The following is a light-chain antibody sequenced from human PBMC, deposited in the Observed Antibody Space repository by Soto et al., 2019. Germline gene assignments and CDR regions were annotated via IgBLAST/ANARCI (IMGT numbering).Light chain of an antibody. CDR3: CSYAGSYTLYV. CDR1: SSDVGGYNY. Sequence: QSALTQPRSVSGSPGQSVTISCTGTSSDVGGYNYVSWYQQHPGKAPKLTIYDVSKRPSGVPDRFSGSKSGNTASLTISGLQAEDEADYYCCSYAGSYTLYVFGTGTKVTV. J-gene: IGLJ1*01. V-gene: IGLV2-11*01. CDR2: DVS.